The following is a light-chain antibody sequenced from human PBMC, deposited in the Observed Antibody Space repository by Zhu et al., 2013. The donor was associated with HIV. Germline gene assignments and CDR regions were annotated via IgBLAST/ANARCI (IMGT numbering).Light chain of an antibody. J-gene: IGKJ4*01. CDR2: WAS. V-gene: IGKV4-1*01. CDR1: QSVLYSSNNKNY. CDR3: QQYYSTPLT. Sequence: DIVMTQSPDSLAVSLGERATINCKSSQSVLYSSNNKNYLAWYQQKPGQPPKLLIYWASTRESGVPGRFSGSGSGTDFTLTISRLQAEDVAVYYCQQYYSTPLTFGGGTKVEIK.